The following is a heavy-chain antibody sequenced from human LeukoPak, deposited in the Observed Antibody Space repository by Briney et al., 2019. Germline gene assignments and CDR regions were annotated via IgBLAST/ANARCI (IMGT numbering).Heavy chain of an antibody. CDR3: ARPDPPLILEWPAPYFDY. CDR1: GFTLSSYA. V-gene: IGHV3-23*01. J-gene: IGHJ4*02. Sequence: PGGSLRLSCAASGFTLSSYAMSWVRQAPGKGLEWVSTISSSGGSTYYADSVKGRFTISRDNSKNTLYLLMNSLRAEDTAVYYCARPDPPLILEWPAPYFDYWGQGTLVTVSS. CDR2: ISSSGGST. D-gene: IGHD3-3*01.